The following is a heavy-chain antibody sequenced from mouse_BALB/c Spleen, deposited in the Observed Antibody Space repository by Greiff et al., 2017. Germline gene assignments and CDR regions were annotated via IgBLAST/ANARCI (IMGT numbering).Heavy chain of an antibody. D-gene: IGHD2-1*01. Sequence: DVMLVESGGGLVQPGGSRKLSCAASGFTFSSFGMHWVRQAPEKGLEWVAYISSGSSTINYADTVKGRFTISRDNPKNTLFLQMTSLRSEDTAMYYCARAGFYYGNYGRAMDYWGQGTSVTVSS. J-gene: IGHJ4*01. CDR3: ARAGFYYGNYGRAMDY. CDR1: GFTFSSFG. CDR2: ISSGSSTI. V-gene: IGHV5-17*02.